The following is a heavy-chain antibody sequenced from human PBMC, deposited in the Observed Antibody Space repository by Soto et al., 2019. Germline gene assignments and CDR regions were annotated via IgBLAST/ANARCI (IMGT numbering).Heavy chain of an antibody. V-gene: IGHV1-8*01. CDR3: ARGINYYDSGDDAFDI. J-gene: IGHJ3*02. CDR1: GYTFTSYD. D-gene: IGHD3-10*01. Sequence: ASVKVSCKASGYTFTSYDINWVRQATGQGLEWMGWMNPNSGNTGYAQRFQGRVTMTRNTSISTAYMELSSLRSEDTAVYYCARGINYYDSGDDAFDIWGQGTTVTVSS. CDR2: MNPNSGNT.